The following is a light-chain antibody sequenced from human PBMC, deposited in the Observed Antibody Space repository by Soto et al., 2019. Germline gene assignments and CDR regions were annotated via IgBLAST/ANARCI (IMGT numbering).Light chain of an antibody. J-gene: IGKJ4*01. CDR1: QSISNR. CDR2: KSS. V-gene: IGKV1-5*03. CDR3: QHYNNYSPT. Sequence: DIQMTQSPSTLSASVGDRVTITCRASQSISNRLAWYQQKPGKAPNLLISKSSGLEIGVPSRFSGSGSGTEFTLTISSLQPDDSATYYCQHYNNYSPTFGGGTKVEI.